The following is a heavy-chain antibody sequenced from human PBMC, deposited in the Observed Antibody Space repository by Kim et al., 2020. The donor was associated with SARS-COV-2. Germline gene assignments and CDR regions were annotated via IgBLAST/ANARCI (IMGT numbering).Heavy chain of an antibody. D-gene: IGHD2-21*02. V-gene: IGHV3-11*06. Sequence: GRFTISRDNAKNSLYLQMNSLRAEDTAVYYCARVPGGIVVVTAAGWYFDLWGRGTLVTVSS. CDR3: ARVPGGIVVVTAAGWYFDL. J-gene: IGHJ2*01.